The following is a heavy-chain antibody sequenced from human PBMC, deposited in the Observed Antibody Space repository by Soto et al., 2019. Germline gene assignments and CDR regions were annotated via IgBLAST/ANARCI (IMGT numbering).Heavy chain of an antibody. CDR3: ARHTHWAPLVD. V-gene: IGHV4-39*01. Sequence: QLQLQESGPGLVKPSETLSLTCSVSGGSIDSYDFYWVWIRQPPGEGLEWIGRTYYRRSTFYNSSLRSRLTLSVDTSKNQFSLILSSVTAADTAVYYCARHTHWAPLVDWGQGMLVTVSS. CDR1: GGSIDSYDFY. J-gene: IGHJ4*02. D-gene: IGHD3-16*01. CDR2: TYYRRST.